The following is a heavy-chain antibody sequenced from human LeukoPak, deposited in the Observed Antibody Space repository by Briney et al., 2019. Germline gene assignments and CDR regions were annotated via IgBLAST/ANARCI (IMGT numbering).Heavy chain of an antibody. J-gene: IGHJ4*02. CDR1: GGSISSSSYS. CDR3: ARHSMGSGWYGY. CDR2: IYYSGST. Sequence: PSETLSLTCTVSGGSISSSSYSWGWIRQPPGKGLEWIGSIYYSGSTYYNPSLKSRVTISVDTSKNQFSLKLSSVTAADTAVYYCARHSMGSGWYGYWGQGTLVTVSS. D-gene: IGHD6-19*01. V-gene: IGHV4-39*01.